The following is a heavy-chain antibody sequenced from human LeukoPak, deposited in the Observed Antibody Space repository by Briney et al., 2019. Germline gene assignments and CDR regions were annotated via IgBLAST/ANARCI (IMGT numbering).Heavy chain of an antibody. CDR1: GYTLTELS. V-gene: IGHV1-24*01. J-gene: IGHJ4*02. CDR2: FDPEDGET. CDR3: AGYYYDSSGPRDY. D-gene: IGHD3-22*01. Sequence: ASVKVSCKVSGYTLTELSMHWVRQAPGKGLEWMGGFDPEDGETIYAQKFQGRVTMTEDTSTDTAYMELSSLRSGDTAVYYCAGYYYDSSGPRDYWGQGTLVTVSS.